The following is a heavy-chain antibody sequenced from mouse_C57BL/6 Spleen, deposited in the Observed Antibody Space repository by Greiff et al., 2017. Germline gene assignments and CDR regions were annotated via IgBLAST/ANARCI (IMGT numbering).Heavy chain of an antibody. CDR3: TRYYSNVRFAY. CDR2: IDPETGGT. J-gene: IGHJ3*01. CDR1: GYTFTDYE. Sequence: QVQLQQSGAELVRPGASVTLSCKASGYTFTDYEMHWVKQTPVHGLEWIGAIDPETGGTAYNQKFKGKAILTADKSSSTAYMELRSLTSEDFAVYSCTRYYSNVRFAYWGQGTLVTVSA. V-gene: IGHV1-15*01. D-gene: IGHD2-5*01.